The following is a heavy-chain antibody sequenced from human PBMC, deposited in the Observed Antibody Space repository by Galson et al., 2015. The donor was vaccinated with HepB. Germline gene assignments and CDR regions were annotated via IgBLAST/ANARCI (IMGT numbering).Heavy chain of an antibody. CDR1: GYTFTNYV. Sequence: SVKVSCKASGYTFTNYVIDWVRQAPGQGLEWMGWINNYNGTTNYAQRLQGRVTMTTDTSTSTAYMDLRSLRSDDTAVYYCASFPRRNLNHAFDIWGQGTMLTVSS. CDR2: INNYNGTT. V-gene: IGHV1-18*01. CDR3: ASFPRRNLNHAFDI. J-gene: IGHJ3*02.